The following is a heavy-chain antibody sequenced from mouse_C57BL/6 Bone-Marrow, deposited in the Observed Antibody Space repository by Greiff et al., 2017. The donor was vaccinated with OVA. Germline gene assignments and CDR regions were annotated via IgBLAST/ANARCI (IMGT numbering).Heavy chain of an antibody. CDR3: ARQPYYYSNYVYY. CDR2: IDPSDSYT. V-gene: IGHV1-50*01. CDR1: GYTFTSYW. J-gene: IGHJ2*01. Sequence: VQLQQPGAELVKPGASVKLSCKASGYTFTSYWMQWVKQRPGQGLAWIGEIDPSDSYTNYNQKFKGKATLTVDTSSSTAYMQLSSLTSEDSAVYYCARQPYYYSNYVYYWGQGTTLTVSS. D-gene: IGHD2-5*01.